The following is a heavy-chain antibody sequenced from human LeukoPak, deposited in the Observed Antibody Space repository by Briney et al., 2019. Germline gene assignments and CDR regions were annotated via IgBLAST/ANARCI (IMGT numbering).Heavy chain of an antibody. CDR1: GFTFSDYY. CDR3: ARDPATIDVVTEMNGFDI. Sequence: KPWGSLRLSCAASGFTFSDYYMSWIRQAPGKGLEWISYISRSGSSTNYADSVRGRFTISRDNAKNSLYLQMNSLRAEDTAVYYCARDPATIDVVTEMNGFDIWGQGTMVTVSS. D-gene: IGHD2-21*02. CDR2: ISRSGSST. V-gene: IGHV3-11*05. J-gene: IGHJ3*02.